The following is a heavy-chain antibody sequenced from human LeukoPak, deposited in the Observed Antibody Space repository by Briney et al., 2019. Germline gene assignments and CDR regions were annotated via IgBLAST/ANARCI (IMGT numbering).Heavy chain of an antibody. Sequence: SVKVSCKASGGTFSSYAISWVRQAPGQGLEWMGGIIPIFGTANYAQKFQGRVTITADKSTSTAYMELSSLRSEDTAVYHCARADNWNYNYFDYWGQGTLVTVSS. J-gene: IGHJ4*02. CDR1: GGTFSSYA. CDR2: IIPIFGTA. V-gene: IGHV1-69*06. D-gene: IGHD1-7*01. CDR3: ARADNWNYNYFDY.